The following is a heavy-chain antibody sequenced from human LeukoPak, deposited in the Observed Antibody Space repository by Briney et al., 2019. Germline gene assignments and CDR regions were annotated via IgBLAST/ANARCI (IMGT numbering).Heavy chain of an antibody. CDR3: ARDSHGYISYYFDY. V-gene: IGHV3-30*02. Sequence: GSLRLSCAASGFTLSNYGMHWVRQAPGKGLEWVAFIRYDGSHEYYVDSVRGRFTISRDFSKNTLCLQMNGLRAEDTAVYYCARDSHGYISYYFDYWGQGTLVTVSS. J-gene: IGHJ4*02. CDR1: GFTLSNYG. D-gene: IGHD5-24*01. CDR2: IRYDGSHE.